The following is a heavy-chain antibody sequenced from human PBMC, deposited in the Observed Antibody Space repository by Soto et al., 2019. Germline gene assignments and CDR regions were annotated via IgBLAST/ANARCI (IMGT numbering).Heavy chain of an antibody. CDR3: TRVFGVGGYDSGRPFDY. CDR2: TRHRPANFIT. D-gene: IGHD5-12*01. CDR1: GFIFSDHY. V-gene: IGHV3-72*01. J-gene: IGHJ4*02. Sequence: EVQLVQSGGGLVQPGGSLRLSCAVSGFIFSDHYLDWVRQAPGKGLEWVGRTRHRPANFITEYAASVRGRFTISRDDSQNSVYLQMDNLKIEDTAVYYCTRVFGVGGYDSGRPFDYWGQGVLVTVST.